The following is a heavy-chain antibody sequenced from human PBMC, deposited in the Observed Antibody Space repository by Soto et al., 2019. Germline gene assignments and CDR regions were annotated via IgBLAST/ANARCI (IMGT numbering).Heavy chain of an antibody. CDR2: INHSGST. J-gene: IGHJ6*02. D-gene: IGHD2-2*01. CDR1: GGSFSGYY. Sequence: SETLSLTCAVYGGSFSGYYWSWIRQPPGKGLGGVGEINHSGSTNYNPSLKSRVTISVDTTNNQFSMKLSSVTAADTDVYYCARGVVPSAIKYYYGMDVWGQGTTVPVSS. CDR3: ARGVVPSAIKYYYGMDV. V-gene: IGHV4-34*01.